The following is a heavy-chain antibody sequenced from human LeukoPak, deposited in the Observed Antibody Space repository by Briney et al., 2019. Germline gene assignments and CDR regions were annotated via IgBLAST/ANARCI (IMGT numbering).Heavy chain of an antibody. Sequence: SETLSLTCTVSGGPMSTYYWSWIRQPPGKGLEWIGYIYYSGSTNYNPSLKSRVIISVDTSKNQFSLKLSSVPAADTAVYFCARGPYSYDSSGAFDIWGQGTMVTVSS. CDR2: IYYSGST. CDR1: GGPMSTYY. CDR3: ARGPYSYDSSGAFDI. J-gene: IGHJ3*02. D-gene: IGHD3-22*01. V-gene: IGHV4-59*08.